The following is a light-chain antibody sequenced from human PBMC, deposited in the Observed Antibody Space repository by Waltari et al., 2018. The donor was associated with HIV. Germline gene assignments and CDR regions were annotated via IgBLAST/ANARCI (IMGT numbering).Light chain of an antibody. CDR2: KVD. J-gene: IGLJ3*02. V-gene: IGLV2-14*01. CDR1: DSGFGFFNF. CDR3: ASYTANDTVM. Sequence: SGLTQPASVSGFPGQSPPISCSRADSGFGFFNFVSWYHHPPGTVSKVILSKVDWRSSEVSDRFSGPKSGNTASLTISGLRTEDEGVYFCASYTANDTVMFAGGTTVTVL.